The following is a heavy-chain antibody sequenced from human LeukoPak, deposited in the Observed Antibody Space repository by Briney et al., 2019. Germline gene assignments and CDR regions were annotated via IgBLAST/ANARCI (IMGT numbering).Heavy chain of an antibody. J-gene: IGHJ4*02. Sequence: PGGSLRLSCAASGFTFSTHGMHWVRQAPGQGLEWVAIIRYDGSNKYYADSVKGRFTISRDNSKNTLYLQMNNLRAEDTAVYYCAKDSEVTTTIEDWGRGTLVTVSS. CDR1: GFTFSTHG. CDR3: AKDSEVTTTIED. CDR2: IRYDGSNK. D-gene: IGHD4-11*01. V-gene: IGHV3-30*02.